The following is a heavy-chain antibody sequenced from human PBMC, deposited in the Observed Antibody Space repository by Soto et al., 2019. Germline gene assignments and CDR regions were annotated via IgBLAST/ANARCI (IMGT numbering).Heavy chain of an antibody. V-gene: IGHV3-15*07. D-gene: IGHD6-13*01. CDR1: GFTFSDAW. Sequence: EVQLVESGGDLVKPGGSLRLSCGASGFTFSDAWMNWVRQAPGKGLEWVGRIKSKSDGGTTDNSSPVKGRFIVSRDDSKNTLYLQMNSLKMEDTAMYYCTTIDPIIGYISSWGQGTMVTVSS. CDR2: IKSKSDGGTT. CDR3: TTIDPIIGYISS. J-gene: IGHJ4*02.